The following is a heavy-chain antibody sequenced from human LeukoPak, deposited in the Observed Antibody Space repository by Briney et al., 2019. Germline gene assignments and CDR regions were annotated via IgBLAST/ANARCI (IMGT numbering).Heavy chain of an antibody. V-gene: IGHV3-11*04. CDR1: GFTFSDYY. D-gene: IGHD2-15*01. Sequence: PGGSLRLSCAASGFTFSDYYMSWIRQAPGKGLEWVSYISSSGSTIYYADSVKGRFTISRDNSKNTLYLQMNSLRAEDTAVYYCARGDIVVDAPFDYWGQGTLVTVSS. J-gene: IGHJ4*02. CDR3: ARGDIVVDAPFDY. CDR2: ISSSGSTI.